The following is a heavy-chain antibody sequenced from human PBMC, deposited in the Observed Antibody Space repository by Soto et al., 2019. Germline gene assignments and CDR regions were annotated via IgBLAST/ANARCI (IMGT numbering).Heavy chain of an antibody. Sequence: LRLSCAASGFTFSSDWMSWVLQAPGKGLEWVTVISYDGSSQYYADSVKGRFTISRDNSKNTLYLQMNSLRAEDTAVYYCAKGALDYFFYNDVDVWGKGTTVTVSS. J-gene: IGHJ6*03. CDR2: ISYDGSSQ. V-gene: IGHV3-30*18. CDR3: AKGALDYFFYNDVDV. CDR1: GFTFSSDW.